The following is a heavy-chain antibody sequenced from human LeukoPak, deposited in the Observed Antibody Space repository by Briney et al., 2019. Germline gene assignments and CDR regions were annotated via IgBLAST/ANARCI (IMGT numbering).Heavy chain of an antibody. J-gene: IGHJ4*02. CDR3: ARHSYDSSGYYYHKPDYYFDY. V-gene: IGHV4-39*01. Sequence: PSETLSLTCTVSGGSISSSSYYWGWIRQPPGKGLEWIGSIYYSGSTYYNPSLKSRVTISVDTSKNQFSLKLSSVTAADTAVYYCARHSYDSSGYYYHKPDYYFDYWGQGTLVTVSS. CDR1: GGSISSSSYY. CDR2: IYYSGST. D-gene: IGHD3-22*01.